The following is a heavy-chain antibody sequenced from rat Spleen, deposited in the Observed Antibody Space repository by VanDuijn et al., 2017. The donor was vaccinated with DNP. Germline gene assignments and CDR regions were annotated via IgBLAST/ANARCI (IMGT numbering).Heavy chain of an antibody. CDR1: GFSLTSYS. J-gene: IGHJ1*01. CDR3: TRVWMYTTYYYYPYWYFDF. CDR2: MWYDGDT. Sequence: QVQLKESGPGLVQPSETLSLTCTVSGFSLTSYSVSWVRQPSGKGPEWMGRMWYDGDTAYNSALKSRLSISRDTSNNQVFLKINSQQTDDTGTYYCTRVWMYTTYYYYPYWYFDFWGPGTMVTVSS. D-gene: IGHD1-6*01. V-gene: IGHV2-63*01.